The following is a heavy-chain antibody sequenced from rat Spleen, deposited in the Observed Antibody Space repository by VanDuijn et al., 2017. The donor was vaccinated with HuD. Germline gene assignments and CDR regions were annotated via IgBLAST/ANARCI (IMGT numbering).Heavy chain of an antibody. V-gene: IGHV2S12*01. CDR1: GFSLTSNG. CDR2: IWSGGST. Sequence: QVQLKESGPGLVQPSQTLSLTCTVSGFSLTSNGVSWVRQPPGKGLEWIAGIWSGGSTYYDSGLKSRLSISRDTSKSQVVLKMNSLQTEDTAMYFCARDYGYDWYLDFWGPGTMVIVSP. CDR3: ARDYGYDWYLDF. D-gene: IGHD1-7*01. J-gene: IGHJ1*01.